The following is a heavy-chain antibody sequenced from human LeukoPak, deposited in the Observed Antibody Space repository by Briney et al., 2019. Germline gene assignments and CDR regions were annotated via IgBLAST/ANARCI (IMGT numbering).Heavy chain of an antibody. CDR2: IIPIFGTA. J-gene: IGHJ5*02. D-gene: IGHD2-15*01. CDR1: GYTFTSYY. CDR3: ARARCSGGSCYSLGWFDP. V-gene: IGHV1-69*13. Sequence: SVKVSCKASGYTFTSYYMHWVRQAPGQGLEWMGGIIPIFGTANYAQKFQGRVTITADESTSTAYMELSSLRSEDTAVYYCARARCSGGSCYSLGWFDPWGQGTLVTVSS.